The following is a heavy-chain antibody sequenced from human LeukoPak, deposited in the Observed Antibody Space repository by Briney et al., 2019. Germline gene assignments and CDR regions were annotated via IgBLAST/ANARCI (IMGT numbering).Heavy chain of an antibody. Sequence: SETLSLTCTVSGGSISSYYWNWIRQPAGKGLEWVGRIYTSGSTNYNPSLKSRVSMSVDTSKNQFSLKLSSVTAADTAVYYCARGKVVAGTPGQNSWDYWGQGTLVTVSS. V-gene: IGHV4-4*07. CDR3: ARGKVVAGTPGQNSWDY. CDR1: GGSISSYY. D-gene: IGHD6-19*01. J-gene: IGHJ4*02. CDR2: IYTSGST.